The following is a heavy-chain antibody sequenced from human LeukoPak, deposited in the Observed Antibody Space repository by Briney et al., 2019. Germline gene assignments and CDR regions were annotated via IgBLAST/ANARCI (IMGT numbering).Heavy chain of an antibody. V-gene: IGHV3-23*01. J-gene: IGHJ6*03. CDR3: AKDHEVTYGGPLPYMDV. CDR1: GFSFSSCA. CDR2: ISGSGGRT. D-gene: IGHD4-17*01. Sequence: GGSLRLSCAASGFSFSSCAMSWVRQAPGKGLEWVSAISGSGGRTYYADSVKGRFTISRDNSKNTLYLQMNSLRAEDTAVYYCAKDHEVTYGGPLPYMDVWGKGTTVTISS.